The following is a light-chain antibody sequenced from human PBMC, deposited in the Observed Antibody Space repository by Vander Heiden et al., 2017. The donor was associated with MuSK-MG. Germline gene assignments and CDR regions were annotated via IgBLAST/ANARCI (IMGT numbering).Light chain of an antibody. CDR1: SSDIGGYHY. Sequence: QSALTQPASVSGSPGPSITLSCTGTSSDIGGYHYFSWYQQHAGKARKLMIYDVSRRPSGVSGGFSGAKSGNTASLTISGHQAEDEADYYGSAYRTSSTLVFGGGTKLTVL. V-gene: IGLV2-14*01. J-gene: IGLJ2*01. CDR2: DVS. CDR3: SAYRTSSTLV.